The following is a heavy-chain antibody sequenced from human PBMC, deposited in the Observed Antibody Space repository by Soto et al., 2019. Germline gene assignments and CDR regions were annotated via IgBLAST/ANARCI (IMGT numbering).Heavy chain of an antibody. Sequence: SETLSLTCTVSGYSISSGYHWAWIRHPPGKGLEWIGPVHYSGNTYYNPSLKSQLTISVYKSNNQFSLNRSSETAADSAVYSCGRGDRVVPGRRWFDPWGQGTLVAVSS. CDR2: VHYSGNT. CDR1: GYSISSGYH. V-gene: IGHV4-38-2*02. J-gene: IGHJ5*02. D-gene: IGHD3-3*01. CDR3: GRGDRVVPGRRWFDP.